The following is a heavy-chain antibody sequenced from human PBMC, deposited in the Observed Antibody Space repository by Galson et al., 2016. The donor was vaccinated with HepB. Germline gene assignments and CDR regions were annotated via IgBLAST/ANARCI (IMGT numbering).Heavy chain of an antibody. Sequence: SLRLSCAASGFTVRSNYMSWVRQAPGKGLECVSVIYSTGKTYSADSVRGRFTISRDNSKNTVYLQMNNLTAEDTAVYYCARGFRFGVLTGYYFDYWGQGTLVTVSS. J-gene: IGHJ4*02. CDR3: ARGFRFGVLTGYYFDY. CDR1: GFTVRSNY. V-gene: IGHV3-53*01. D-gene: IGHD3-3*01. CDR2: IYSTGKT.